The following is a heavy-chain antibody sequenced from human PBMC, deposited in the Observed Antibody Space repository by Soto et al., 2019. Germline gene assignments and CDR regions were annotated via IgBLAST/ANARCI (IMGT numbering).Heavy chain of an antibody. J-gene: IGHJ6*02. CDR3: ATDISRIAAALYYYYGMDV. CDR2: ISYDGSNK. Sequence: QVQLVESGGGVVQPGRSLRLSCAASGFTFSSYAMHWVRQAPGKGLEWVAGISYDGSNKYYADSVKGRFTISRDNSKNPLYLQMNRLRDEDTAVYYCATDISRIAAALYYYYGMDVWGQGTTVTV. V-gene: IGHV3-30-3*01. CDR1: GFTFSSYA. D-gene: IGHD6-13*01.